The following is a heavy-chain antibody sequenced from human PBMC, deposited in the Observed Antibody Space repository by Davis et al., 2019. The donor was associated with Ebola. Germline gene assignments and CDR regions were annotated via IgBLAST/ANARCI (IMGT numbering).Heavy chain of an antibody. J-gene: IGHJ5*02. CDR2: ISSSGSTI. Sequence: PGGSLRLSCAASGFTFSSYEMNWVRQAPGKGLEWVSYISSSGSTIYYADSVKGRFTISRDNAKNSLYLQMNSLRAEDTAVYYCARVTGGYVYENWFDPWGQGTLVTVSS. D-gene: IGHD5-12*01. CDR3: ARVTGGYVYENWFDP. CDR1: GFTFSSYE. V-gene: IGHV3-48*03.